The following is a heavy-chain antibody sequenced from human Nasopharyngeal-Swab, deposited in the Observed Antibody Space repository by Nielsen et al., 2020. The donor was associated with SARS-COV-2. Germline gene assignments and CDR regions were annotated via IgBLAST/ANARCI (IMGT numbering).Heavy chain of an antibody. CDR3: ARDMGRDGYNYPFDY. Sequence: WIRQPPGKGLEWVAVVSYDGSSKYYADSVKGRFTISGDNSKNTLYLQMNSLRAEDTAVFYCARDMGRDGYNYPFDYWGQGTLVTVSS. J-gene: IGHJ4*02. V-gene: IGHV3-30-3*01. CDR2: VSYDGSSK. D-gene: IGHD5-24*01.